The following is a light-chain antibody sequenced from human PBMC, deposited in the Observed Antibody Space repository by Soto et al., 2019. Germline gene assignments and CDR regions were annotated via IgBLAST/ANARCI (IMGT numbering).Light chain of an antibody. V-gene: IGKV3-15*01. CDR1: QSISNN. Sequence: EIVMTQSPAILYVSPGERATLSCRASQSISNNLAWYQQKPGQPPRLLIYRASTRATGVPARFSGSGSGTDFTLTISGLQSEDFAVYYCQHYNNWPPWTFGQGTKVEIK. J-gene: IGKJ1*01. CDR3: QHYNNWPPWT. CDR2: RAS.